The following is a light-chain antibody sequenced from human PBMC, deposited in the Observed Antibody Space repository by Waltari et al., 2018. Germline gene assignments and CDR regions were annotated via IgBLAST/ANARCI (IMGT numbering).Light chain of an antibody. V-gene: IGLV2-14*03. CDR1: RSDVGTSHS. J-gene: IGLJ3*02. Sequence: QSALTQPASVSGSPGQSITISCTGTRSDVGTSHSVSWYQDHPGQGPKVIIYDVSNRPSGVSARFSGSKSGNTASLTISGLQAEDEADYYCSSQSSDNVVLFGGGTKVTVL. CDR3: SSQSSDNVVL. CDR2: DVS.